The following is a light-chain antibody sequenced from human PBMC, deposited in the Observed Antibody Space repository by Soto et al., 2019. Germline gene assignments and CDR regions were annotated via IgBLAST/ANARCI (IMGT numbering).Light chain of an antibody. CDR1: QTISSTY. J-gene: IGKJ5*01. Sequence: EIVLTHSPGTLSLSPVERATLSCRASQTISSTYLAWYQQKPGQAPRLLIYGASSRATGIPDRFSGSGSGTDFTLTISRLEPEDFAVYYCQQYGSSPVTFGQGTRLEIK. CDR2: GAS. CDR3: QQYGSSPVT. V-gene: IGKV3-20*01.